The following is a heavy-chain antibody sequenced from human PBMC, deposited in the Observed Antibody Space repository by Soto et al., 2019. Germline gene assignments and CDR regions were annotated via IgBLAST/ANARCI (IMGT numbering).Heavy chain of an antibody. CDR3: ARGGIAARARY. Sequence: SETLSLTCAVYGGSFSGYYWSWIRQPPGKGLEWIGEINHSGSTNYNPSLKSRVTISVDTSKNQFSLKLSSVTAADTAVYYCARGGIAARARYWGQGTLVTVSS. CDR1: GGSFSGYY. CDR2: INHSGST. J-gene: IGHJ4*02. V-gene: IGHV4-34*01. D-gene: IGHD6-6*01.